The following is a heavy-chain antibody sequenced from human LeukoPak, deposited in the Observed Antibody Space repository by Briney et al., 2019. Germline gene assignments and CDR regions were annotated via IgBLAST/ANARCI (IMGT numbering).Heavy chain of an antibody. J-gene: IGHJ6*03. Sequence: SLRLSCAASGFTFDDYAMHWVRQAPGKGLEWVSGISWNSGSIGYADSVKGRFTISRDNAKNSLYLQMNSLRAEDMALYYCAKESGGYSYGRYMDVWGKGTTVTVSS. CDR2: ISWNSGSI. CDR1: GFTFDDYA. V-gene: IGHV3-9*03. D-gene: IGHD5-18*01. CDR3: AKESGGYSYGRYMDV.